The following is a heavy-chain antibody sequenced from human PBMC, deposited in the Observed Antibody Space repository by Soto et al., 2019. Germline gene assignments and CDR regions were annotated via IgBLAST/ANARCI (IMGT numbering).Heavy chain of an antibody. CDR2: ISSSSSYI. J-gene: IGHJ6*02. Sequence: EVQLVESGGGLVKPGGSLRLSCAASGFTFSSYSMNWVRQATGKGLEWVSSISSSSSYIYYADSVKGRFTISRDNAKHSLDLHMTRLRADDTAVYYCARDPSSSPFYYYYGIDVLGPGNTVTVSS. CDR3: ARDPSSSPFYYYYGIDV. V-gene: IGHV3-21*01. CDR1: GFTFSSYS. D-gene: IGHD6-6*01.